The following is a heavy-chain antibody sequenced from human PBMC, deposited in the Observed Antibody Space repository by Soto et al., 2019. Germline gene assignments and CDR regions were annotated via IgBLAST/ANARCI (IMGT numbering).Heavy chain of an antibody. CDR2: FGHDGQST. CDR3: AKVVGRIVGATTGTLDI. D-gene: IGHD1-26*01. Sequence: EVQLLESGGGLVQPGGSLRLSCLASGFTYNAINWVRQAPGKGLEWVSGFGHDGQSTYYIASVRGRFTLSRDNSKNMIYLEMNSLRAADTAVYYCAKVVGRIVGATTGTLDIWGHGTMVRVSS. V-gene: IGHV3-23*01. CDR1: GFTYNA. J-gene: IGHJ3*02.